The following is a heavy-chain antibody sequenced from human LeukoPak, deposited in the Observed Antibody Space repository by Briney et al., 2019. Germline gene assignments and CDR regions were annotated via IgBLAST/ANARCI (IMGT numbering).Heavy chain of an antibody. Sequence: PSETLSLTCTVSGGSINSGSYYWNWIRQPAGKGLEWIGRIYTGGSTEYNPSLKSRVTISVDTSKNQFSLKLSSVTAADTAVYYCARGRIPAAVWFDPWGQGTLVTVSS. V-gene: IGHV4-61*02. CDR2: IYTGGST. J-gene: IGHJ5*02. CDR3: ARGRIPAAVWFDP. CDR1: GGSINSGSYY.